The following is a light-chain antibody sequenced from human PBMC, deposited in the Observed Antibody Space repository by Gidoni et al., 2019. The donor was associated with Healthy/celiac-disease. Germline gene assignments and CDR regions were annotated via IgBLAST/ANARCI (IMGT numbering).Light chain of an antibody. CDR3: QQYYSYPPGYT. CDR2: AAS. V-gene: IGKV1-8*01. Sequence: AIRMTQSPSSFSASTVDRVTITCRASQGISSYLAWYQQKPGKAPKLLIYAASTLQSGVPSRFSGSGSGTDFTLTISCLQSEDFATYYCQQYYSYPPGYTFGQGTKLEIK. CDR1: QGISSY. J-gene: IGKJ2*01.